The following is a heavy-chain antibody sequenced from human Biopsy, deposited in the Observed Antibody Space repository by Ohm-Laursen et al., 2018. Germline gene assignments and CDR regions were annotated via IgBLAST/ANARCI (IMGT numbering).Heavy chain of an antibody. D-gene: IGHD5-12*01. CDR2: IYYSGST. CDR3: AGRPWPNAFDI. CDR1: GGSISNYF. V-gene: IGHV4-59*07. J-gene: IGHJ3*02. Sequence: SDTLSLTCTVSGGSISNYFWSWIRQPAGKGLEWIGYIYYSGSTNYNPSLKSRVTISVDTSRNQFSLKLSSVTAADTAVYYCAGRPWPNAFDIWGQGTMVTVSS.